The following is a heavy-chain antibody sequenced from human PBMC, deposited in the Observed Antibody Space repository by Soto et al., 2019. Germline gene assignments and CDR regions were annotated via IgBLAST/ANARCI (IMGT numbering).Heavy chain of an antibody. CDR3: KGYYYGSGSSLLYYYYMDV. V-gene: IGHV4-39*01. Sequence: SETLSLTCTVSGGSISSSSYYWGWIRQPPGKGPEWIGSIYYSGSTYYNPSLKSRVTISVDTSKNQFSLKLSSVTAADTAVYYCKGYYYGSGSSLLYYYYMDVWGKGTTVTVSS. J-gene: IGHJ6*03. D-gene: IGHD3-10*01. CDR2: IYYSGST. CDR1: GGSISSSSYY.